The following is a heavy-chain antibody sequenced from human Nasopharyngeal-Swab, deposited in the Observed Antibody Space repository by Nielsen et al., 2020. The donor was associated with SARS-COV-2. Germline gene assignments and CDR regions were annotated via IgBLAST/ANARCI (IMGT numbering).Heavy chain of an antibody. V-gene: IGHV4-59*01. CDR3: ARGYCSGGSCYRYYYYYMDV. CDR2: IYYSGST. J-gene: IGHJ6*03. Sequence: WIRQPPGKGLEWIGYIYYSGSTKSNPSLKSRVTISVDTSKNQFSLKLSSVTAADTAVYYCARGYCSGGSCYRYYYYYMDVWGKGTTVTVSS. D-gene: IGHD2-15*01.